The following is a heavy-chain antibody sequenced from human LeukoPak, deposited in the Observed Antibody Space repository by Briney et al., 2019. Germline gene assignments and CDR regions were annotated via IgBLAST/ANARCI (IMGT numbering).Heavy chain of an antibody. CDR1: GHSFGNYG. V-gene: IGHV1-18*01. CDR3: AREVVNYHGSGSFSPRQDYYGMDV. D-gene: IGHD3-10*01. CDR2: ISAHNGNT. Sequence: EASVKVSCKASGHSFGNYGFSWVRQAPGQGLEWMGRISAHNGNTNYAQKFQGRVTMTTDTSTTTAYMGLRSLRSDDTAVYYCAREVVNYHGSGSFSPRQDYYGMDVWGQGTTVIVSS. J-gene: IGHJ6*02.